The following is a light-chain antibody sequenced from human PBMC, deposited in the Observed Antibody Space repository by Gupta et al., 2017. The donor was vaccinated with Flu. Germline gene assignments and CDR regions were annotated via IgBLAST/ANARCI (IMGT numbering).Light chain of an antibody. CDR3: QVWDSGTAV. J-gene: IGLJ3*02. Sequence: RPSGIPERSSGSNSGNTATLTITGTQAVDEADYYCQVWDSGTAVFGGGTKLSVL. V-gene: IGLV3-1*01.